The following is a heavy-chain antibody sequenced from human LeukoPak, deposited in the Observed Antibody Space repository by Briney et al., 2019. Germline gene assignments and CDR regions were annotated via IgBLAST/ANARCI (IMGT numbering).Heavy chain of an antibody. CDR3: ARDSGGYGDYYYYYGMDV. CDR1: GGSISSYY. D-gene: IGHD4-17*01. CDR2: IYYSGST. J-gene: IGHJ6*02. V-gene: IGHV4-59*01. Sequence: SETLSLTCTVSGGSISSYYWSLIRQPSGKGLEWIGHIYYSGSTNYNPSLKTRVTISVDTSKNQFSLKLSSVTAADTAVYYCARDSGGYGDYYYYYGMDVWGQGTTVTVSS.